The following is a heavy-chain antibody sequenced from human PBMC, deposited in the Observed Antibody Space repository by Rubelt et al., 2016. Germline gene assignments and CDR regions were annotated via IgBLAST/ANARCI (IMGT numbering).Heavy chain of an antibody. V-gene: IGHV3-30*18. Sequence: QVQLVESGGGVVQPGRSLRLSCAASGFTFSSYGMHWVRQAPGKGLEWVAVISYDGSNKYFAASVKGRFTISRDNSKNALYLQMNSLRAEDTAVYYCAKPDYNVGDVDYWGQGTLVTVSS. CDR3: AKPDYNVGDVDY. J-gene: IGHJ4*02. D-gene: IGHD2-21*02. CDR2: ISYDGSNK. CDR1: GFTFSSYG.